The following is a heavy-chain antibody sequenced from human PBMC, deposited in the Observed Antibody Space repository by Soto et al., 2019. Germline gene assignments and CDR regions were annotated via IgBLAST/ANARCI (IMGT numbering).Heavy chain of an antibody. CDR3: ARRTEDIVVVPAAMTEYYCYYMDV. J-gene: IGHJ6*03. V-gene: IGHV3-74*01. Sequence: GGSLRLSCAASGFTFSSYWMHWVRQAPGKGLVWVSRINSDGSSTSYADSVKGRFTISRDNAKNTLYLQMNSLRAEDTAVYYCARRTEDIVVVPAAMTEYYCYYMDVWGKGTTVTVSS. CDR2: INSDGSST. D-gene: IGHD2-2*01. CDR1: GFTFSSYW.